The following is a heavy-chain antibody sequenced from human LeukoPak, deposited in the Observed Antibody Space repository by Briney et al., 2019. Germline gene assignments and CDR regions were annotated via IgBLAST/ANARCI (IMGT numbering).Heavy chain of an antibody. Sequence: GGSLRLSCAASGFTFTSQGMAWVRQAPAKGLKWVSAITGSGDNTYYADSVKGRFTISRNNSKNTLYLQMNSLSAEDTAVYYCAKMQGYFDLWGRGTLVTVSS. J-gene: IGHJ2*01. CDR3: AKMQGYFDL. CDR1: GFTFTSQG. CDR2: ITGSGDNT. V-gene: IGHV3-23*01.